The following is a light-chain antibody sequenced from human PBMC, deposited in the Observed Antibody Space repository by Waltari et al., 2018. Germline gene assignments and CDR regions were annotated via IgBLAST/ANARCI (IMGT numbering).Light chain of an antibody. CDR2: AAS. Sequence: TQLTQSPSSLAASVGDRVTISCRTSQVILGYLAWYQQKPGKAPKLLIYAASTLQSGVPSRFSGSGSGMDFNITISNLQPEDFATYYCHQYGSSPRTFGQGTKVEIK. CDR1: QVILGY. V-gene: IGKV1-9*01. J-gene: IGKJ1*01. CDR3: HQYGSSPRT.